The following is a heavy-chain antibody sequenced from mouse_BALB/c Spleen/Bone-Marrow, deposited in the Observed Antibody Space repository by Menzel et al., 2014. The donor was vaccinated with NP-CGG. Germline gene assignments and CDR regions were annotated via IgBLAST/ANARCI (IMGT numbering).Heavy chain of an antibody. CDR3: AIRPFVSSYDFDY. V-gene: IGHV1-67*01. Sequence: VQLQQSGPELVRPGVSVKISCKGSGYTFTDYAMHWVKQSHAKSLEWIGVISPYSGNTNYNQKFKGKATMTADKSSSTSNIDLHKLPSEDSDIYFCAIRPFVSSYDFDYWGHGTT. D-gene: IGHD1-1*01. CDR2: ISPYSGNT. CDR1: GYTFTDYA. J-gene: IGHJ2*01.